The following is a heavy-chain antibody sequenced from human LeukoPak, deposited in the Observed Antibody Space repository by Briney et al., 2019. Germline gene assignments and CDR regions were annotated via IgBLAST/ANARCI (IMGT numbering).Heavy chain of an antibody. CDR2: ISADNGNT. CDR3: ARVWNSGSYFGEDYFDY. CDR1: GYTFTSYG. D-gene: IGHD1-26*01. V-gene: IGHV1-18*01. Sequence: ASVKVSCKASGYTFTSYGISWVRQAPGQGLEWMGWISADNGNTHYAQKVQGRVTMTTDTSTSTAYMDLRSLRSDDTAVYYCARVWNSGSYFGEDYFDYWGQGTLVTVSS. J-gene: IGHJ4*02.